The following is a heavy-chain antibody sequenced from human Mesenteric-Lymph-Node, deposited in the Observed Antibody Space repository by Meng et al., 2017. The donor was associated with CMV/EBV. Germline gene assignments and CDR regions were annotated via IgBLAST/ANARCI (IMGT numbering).Heavy chain of an antibody. CDR2: ISNRASAI. V-gene: IGHV3-48*03. D-gene: IGHD6-13*01. J-gene: IGHJ4*02. CDR3: ARVPYSSSWYFDY. CDR1: GFIFSNYE. Sequence: GESLKISCVGSGFIFSNYEMNWVRQAPGKGLEWISFISNRASAIYYADSVKGRFTISRDNSKNTLYLQMNSLRAEDTAVYYCARVPYSSSWYFDYWGQGTLVTVSS.